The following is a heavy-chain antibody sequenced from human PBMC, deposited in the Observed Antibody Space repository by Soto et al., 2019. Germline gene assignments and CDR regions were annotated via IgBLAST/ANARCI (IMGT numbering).Heavy chain of an antibody. CDR2: IIPIFGTA. Sequence: ASVKVSCKASGGTFSSYAISWVRQAPGQGLEWMGGIIPIFGTANYAQKFQGRVTITADESTSSAYMELSSLRSEDTAVYYCASRKLFIYGPEYFQHWGQGTLVTVSS. V-gene: IGHV1-69*13. CDR3: ASRKLFIYGPEYFQH. CDR1: GGTFSSYA. D-gene: IGHD4-17*01. J-gene: IGHJ1*01.